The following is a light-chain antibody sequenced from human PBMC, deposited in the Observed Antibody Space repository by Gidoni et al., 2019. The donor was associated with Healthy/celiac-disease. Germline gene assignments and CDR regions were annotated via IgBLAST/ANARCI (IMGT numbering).Light chain of an antibody. J-gene: IGKJ5*01. CDR2: GAS. Sequence: IVLPQSPGTLSLSPGESATLSCRARQSVSISYLAWYQQKPGQAPRLSIYGASSRATGIPDRFSGSGSGTDFTLTISRLEPEDFAVYYCQQYGSSLLFXQXTRLEIK. CDR1: QSVSISY. CDR3: QQYGSSLL. V-gene: IGKV3-20*01.